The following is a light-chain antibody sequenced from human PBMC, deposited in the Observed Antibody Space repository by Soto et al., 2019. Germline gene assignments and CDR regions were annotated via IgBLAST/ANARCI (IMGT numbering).Light chain of an antibody. V-gene: IGKV1-12*01. J-gene: IGKJ4*01. CDR3: QQANSFLPVT. CDR2: AAS. Sequence: DIQMTQSPSSVSASVGDRVTITCRASQDITTWLAWYQQKPGRAPKLLIYAASSLQSGVPSRFSGSGSGTDFTLTISSLQPEDFATYYCQQANSFLPVTFDGGTKVEMK. CDR1: QDITTW.